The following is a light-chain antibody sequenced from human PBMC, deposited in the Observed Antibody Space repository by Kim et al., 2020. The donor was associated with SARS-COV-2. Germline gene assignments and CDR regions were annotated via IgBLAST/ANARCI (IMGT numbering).Light chain of an antibody. CDR2: VAS. CDR1: QGISNY. J-gene: IGKJ1*01. V-gene: IGKV1-17*03. Sequence: DIQRTQSPSAMSASVRDRVTITCRASQGISNYLAWFQQKPGKVPKRLIYVASSLQSGVPSRFSGSGSGTEFTLTISSLQPEDFATYYCLQHNDYPRTSGHGTKVDIK. CDR3: LQHNDYPRT.